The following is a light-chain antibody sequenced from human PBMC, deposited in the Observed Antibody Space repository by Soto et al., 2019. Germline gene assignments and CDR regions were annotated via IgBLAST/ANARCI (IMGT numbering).Light chain of an antibody. CDR1: QSVSNNY. CDR2: HAS. Sequence: EIVLTQSPGTLSLSPGERATLSCRASQSVSNNYLAWYQQKPGQAPRLLIFHASTRATGIPDRFSGRGSGTDFTLTVSRLEPEDSAVYYCHQYGSSPFTFGPGTKVDIK. CDR3: HQYGSSPFT. V-gene: IGKV3-20*01. J-gene: IGKJ3*01.